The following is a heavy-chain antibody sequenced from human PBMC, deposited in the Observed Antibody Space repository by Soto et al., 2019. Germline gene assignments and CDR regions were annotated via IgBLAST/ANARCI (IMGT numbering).Heavy chain of an antibody. CDR1: GFTFSSYG. CDR2: ISYDGSNK. J-gene: IGHJ6*02. D-gene: IGHD2-2*01. Sequence: QVQLVESGGGVVQPGRSLRLSCAASGFTFSSYGMHWVRQAPGKGLEWVAVISYDGSNKYYADSVKGRFTISRDNSKNTLYLQMNSLRAEDTAVYYCAKDFQAVTFVPAATPDYYGMDVWGQGTTVTVSS. CDR3: AKDFQAVTFVPAATPDYYGMDV. V-gene: IGHV3-30*18.